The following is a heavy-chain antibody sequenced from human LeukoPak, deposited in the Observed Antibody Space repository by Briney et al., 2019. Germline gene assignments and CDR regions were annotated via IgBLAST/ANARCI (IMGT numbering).Heavy chain of an antibody. D-gene: IGHD3-9*01. CDR3: ARHPLLRYFDWLFREVVSGPDY. V-gene: IGHV4-30-4*01. CDR2: IYYSGST. CDR1: GGSISSGDYY. Sequence: PSETLSLTCTVSGGSISSGDYYWSWIRQPPGKGLEWIGYIYYSGSTYYNPSLKSRVTISVDTSKNQFSLKLSSVTAADTAVYYCARHPLLRYFDWLFREVVSGPDYWGQGTLVTVSS. J-gene: IGHJ4*02.